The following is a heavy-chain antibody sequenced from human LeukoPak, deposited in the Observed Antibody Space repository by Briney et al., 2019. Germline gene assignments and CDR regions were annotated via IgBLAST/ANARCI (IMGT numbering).Heavy chain of an antibody. CDR2: INQDGSKE. Sequence: GGSLRPSCAASGFTFSNYWMTWVRQAPGKGLEWVAHINQDGSKEYYMDSVKARLTISRDNAKNSLSLQMNSLRAEDTAVYYCVRDGGVSGYDLLDYWGQGTLVTVSS. D-gene: IGHD5-12*01. V-gene: IGHV3-7*01. CDR1: GFTFSNYW. CDR3: VRDGGVSGYDLLDY. J-gene: IGHJ4*02.